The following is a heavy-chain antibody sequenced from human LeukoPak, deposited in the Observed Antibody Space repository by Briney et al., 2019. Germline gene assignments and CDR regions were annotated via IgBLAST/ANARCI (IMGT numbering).Heavy chain of an antibody. V-gene: IGHV3-7*01. Sequence: GGSLRLSCAASGFTFSSYSMNWVRQAPGKGLGWVANMNQDGSEKDYVDSVKGRFTISRDNARNSLYLQMGSLRAEDTAVYYCATYTHWVAGDVWGQGTTVTVSS. CDR1: GFTFSSYS. CDR2: MNQDGSEK. D-gene: IGHD3-16*01. J-gene: IGHJ6*02. CDR3: ATYTHWVAGDV.